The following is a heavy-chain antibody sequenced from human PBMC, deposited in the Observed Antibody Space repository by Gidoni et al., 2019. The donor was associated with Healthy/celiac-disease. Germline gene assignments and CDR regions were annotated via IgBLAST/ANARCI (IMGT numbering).Heavy chain of an antibody. CDR3: ARALGYSYGPLDY. V-gene: IGHV3-21*01. J-gene: IGHJ4*02. CDR2: ISSSSSYI. Sequence: EVQPVESGGGLVKPGGPLRLSGAAVGFTFSSYSMNWVREAPGKGLEWVASISSSSSYICYADSVKGRFTISRDNAKTSLYLQRNSLRAEDTAVYYCARALGYSYGPLDYWGQGTLVTVSS. CDR1: GFTFSSYS. D-gene: IGHD5-18*01.